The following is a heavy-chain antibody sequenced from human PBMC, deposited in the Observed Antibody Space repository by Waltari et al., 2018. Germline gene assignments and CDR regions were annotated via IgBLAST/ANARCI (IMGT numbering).Heavy chain of an antibody. V-gene: IGHV4-34*01. CDR3: ARRELGYCSSTSCLYGGWFDP. D-gene: IGHD2-2*01. J-gene: IGHJ5*02. CDR1: GGSFSGYY. Sequence: QVQLQQWGAGLLKPSETLSLTCAVYGGSFSGYYWSWIRQPQGKALEWLGEINHSGSTNYNPSLKSRVTISVDTSKNQFSLKLSSVTAADTAVYYCARRELGYCSSTSCLYGGWFDPWGQGTLVTVSS. CDR2: INHSGST.